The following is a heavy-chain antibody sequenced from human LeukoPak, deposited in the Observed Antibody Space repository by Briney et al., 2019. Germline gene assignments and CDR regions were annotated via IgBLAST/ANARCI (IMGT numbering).Heavy chain of an antibody. Sequence: SETLSLTCAVYGGSFSGYYWSWIRQPPGKGLEWIGEINHSGSTNYNPSLKSRVTISVDTSKNQFSLKLRSVTAADTAVYYCARLTTRNYYGSGSYYYWGQGTLVTVSS. D-gene: IGHD3-10*01. CDR2: INHSGST. CDR1: GGSFSGYY. V-gene: IGHV4-34*01. CDR3: ARLTTRNYYGSGSYYY. J-gene: IGHJ4*02.